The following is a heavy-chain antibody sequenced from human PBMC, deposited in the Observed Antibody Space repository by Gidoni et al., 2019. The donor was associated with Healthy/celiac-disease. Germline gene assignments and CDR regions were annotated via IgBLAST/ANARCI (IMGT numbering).Heavy chain of an antibody. CDR2: IIPILGIA. CDR3: ARDRGRDGYNFWVSDYYGMDV. CDR1: GGTFSSSA. Sequence: QVQLVQSGAEVKKPGSSVKVSCKASGGTFSSSAFIWVRQAPGQGLEWMGRIIPILGIANYAQKFQGRVTITADKSTSTAYMELSSLRSEDTAVYYCARDRGRDGYNFWVSDYYGMDVWGQGTTVTVSS. V-gene: IGHV1-69*04. D-gene: IGHD3-3*01. J-gene: IGHJ6*02.